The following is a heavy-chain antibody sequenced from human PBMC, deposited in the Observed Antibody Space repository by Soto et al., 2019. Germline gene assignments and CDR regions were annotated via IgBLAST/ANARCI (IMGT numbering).Heavy chain of an antibody. CDR2: ISGSGST. D-gene: IGHD5-12*01. Sequence: SETLSLTCIVSDGSMNSYYWSWIRQPAGKGLEWIGRISGSGSTNYNPSLKSRVTMSVDTSKCQFSLNLRSVTAADTAGYYCASSGYSGYFAWGQGTLVTVSS. CDR3: ASSGYSGYFA. V-gene: IGHV4-4*07. J-gene: IGHJ5*02. CDR1: DGSMNSYY.